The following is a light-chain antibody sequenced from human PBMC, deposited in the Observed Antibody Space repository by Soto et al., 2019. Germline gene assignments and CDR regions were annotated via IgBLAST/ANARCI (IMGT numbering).Light chain of an antibody. CDR1: QTISSW. CDR3: QQYKRYST. V-gene: IGKV1-5*03. Sequence: DIQMTQSPSTLSGSVGDRVTITCRARQTISSWLAWYQQKPGKAPKLLIYKASTLKSGVPSRFSGSGSGTEFTLTISSLQPDDFATYYCQQYKRYSTFGGGTKVDIK. J-gene: IGKJ4*01. CDR2: KAS.